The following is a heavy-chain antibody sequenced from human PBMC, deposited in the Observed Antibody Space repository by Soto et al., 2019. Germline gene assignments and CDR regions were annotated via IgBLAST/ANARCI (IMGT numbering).Heavy chain of an antibody. CDR1: GGTFSTYT. V-gene: IGHV1-69*13. J-gene: IGHJ4*02. D-gene: IGHD2-15*01. CDR2: IIPIFGTA. CDR3: ARDYGHDCSGGNCYFYF. Sequence: SVKVSCKASGGTFSTYTINWVRQAPGQGLEWMGGIIPIFGTANYAQKFQGRVTITADESTSTAHMELSSLRSEDTAVYYCARDYGHDCSGGNCYFYFWGQGTLVTVSS.